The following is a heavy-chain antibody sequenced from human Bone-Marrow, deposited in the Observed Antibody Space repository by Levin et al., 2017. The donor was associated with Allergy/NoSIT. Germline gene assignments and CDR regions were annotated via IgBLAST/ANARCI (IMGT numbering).Heavy chain of an antibody. V-gene: IGHV4-59*08. CDR3: ARHSSSRPYYFDY. D-gene: IGHD6-13*01. Sequence: ESLKISCTVSGGSISNYYWSWIRQPPGKGLEWIGYIYYSGSTKYNPSLKSRVTISVDTSKNQFSLKLSSVTAADTAVYYCARHSSSRPYYFDYWGQGTLVTVSS. CDR2: IYYSGST. J-gene: IGHJ4*02. CDR1: GGSISNYY.